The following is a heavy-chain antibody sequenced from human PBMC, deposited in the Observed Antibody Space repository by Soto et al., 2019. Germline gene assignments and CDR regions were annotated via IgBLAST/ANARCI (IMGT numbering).Heavy chain of an antibody. CDR3: ARDYIGAAAGSPPDY. V-gene: IGHV3-33*01. CDR1: GFTFSSYG. Sequence: PGGSLRLSCAASGFTFSSYGMHWVRQAPGKGLEWVAVIWYDGSNKYYADSVKGRFTISRDNSKNTLYLQMNSLRAEDTAVYYCARDYIGAAAGSPPDYWGQGTLVTVSS. J-gene: IGHJ4*02. D-gene: IGHD6-13*01. CDR2: IWYDGSNK.